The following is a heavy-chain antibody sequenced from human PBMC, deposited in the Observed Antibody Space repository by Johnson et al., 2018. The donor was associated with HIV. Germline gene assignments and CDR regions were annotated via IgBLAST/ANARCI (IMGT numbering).Heavy chain of an antibody. CDR3: TTMSALWFGDIHVFGDGFDI. J-gene: IGHJ3*02. V-gene: IGHV3-15*01. Sequence: EVQLVESGGGLVQPGGSLRLSCAASGSTFSSYWMHWVRQAPGTGLVWVGRVQINTDGGTIHYVAAVKGRFIISRDDSKNTLYLQMNGLKTEDTAMYYCTTMSALWFGDIHVFGDGFDIWGQGTMVTVSS. CDR1: GSTFSSYW. D-gene: IGHD3-10*01. CDR2: VQINTDGGTI.